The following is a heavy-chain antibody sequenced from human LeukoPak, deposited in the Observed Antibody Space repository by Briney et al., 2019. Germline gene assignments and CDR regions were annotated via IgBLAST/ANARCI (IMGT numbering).Heavy chain of an antibody. V-gene: IGHV4-39*01. D-gene: IGHD3-22*01. CDR1: GGSISSSSYY. CDR3: ARQTYYYDSSGYYWVVDAFDI. J-gene: IGHJ3*02. CDR2: IYYSGST. Sequence: SESLSLTCTVSGGSISSSSYYWGWIRQPPGKGLEWIGSIYYSGSTYYNPSLKSRVTISVDTSKNQFSLKLSSVTAADTAVYYCARQTYYYDSSGYYWVVDAFDIWGQGTMVTVSS.